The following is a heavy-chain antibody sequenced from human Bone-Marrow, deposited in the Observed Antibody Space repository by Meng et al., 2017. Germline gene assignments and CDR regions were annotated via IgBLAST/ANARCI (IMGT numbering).Heavy chain of an antibody. CDR1: GFTFSSYE. V-gene: IGHV3-15*01. CDR2: IKSKTDGGTT. Sequence: GESLKISCAASGFTFSSYEMNWVRQAPGKGLEWVGRIKSKTDGGTTDYAAPVKGRFTISRDDSKSTLYLQMNSLKTEDTAVYYCTTEHYVWGSYPPGPFWGQGTLVTVSS. CDR3: TTEHYVWGSYPPGPF. J-gene: IGHJ4*02. D-gene: IGHD3-16*02.